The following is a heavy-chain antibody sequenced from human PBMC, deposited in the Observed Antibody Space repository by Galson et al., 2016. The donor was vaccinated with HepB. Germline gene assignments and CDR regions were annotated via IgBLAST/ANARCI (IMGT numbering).Heavy chain of an antibody. J-gene: IGHJ3*02. CDR2: IYPGDSNT. CDR3: AKTWSCGGVDCYDSFDI. D-gene: IGHD2-21*02. V-gene: IGHV5-51*01. Sequence: QSGAEVKKPGESLKISCKGSGFSFTSYWIGWVRQMPGKGLEWMGIIYPGDSNTRYRPSFQGQVTISVDKSINTAYLQWSSLKAPDTAMYYCAKTWSCGGVDCYDSFDIWGQGTMVTVSS. CDR1: GFSFTSYW.